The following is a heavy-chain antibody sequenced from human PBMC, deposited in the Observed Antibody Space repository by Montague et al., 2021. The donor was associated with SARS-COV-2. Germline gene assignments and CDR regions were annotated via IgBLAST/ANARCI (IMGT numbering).Heavy chain of an antibody. Sequence: SVKVSCKASGYTFTGYYMHWVRQAPGQGLEWMGWINPNSGGTNYAQKFQGRVTMTRDTSISIAYMELSRLRSDDTAVYYCAREGTTYYYDSSGYPYYYYYGMDVWGQGTTVTVSS. CDR3: AREGTTYYYDSSGYPYYYYYGMDV. D-gene: IGHD3-22*01. CDR2: INPNSGGT. CDR1: GYTFTGYY. J-gene: IGHJ6*02. V-gene: IGHV1-2*02.